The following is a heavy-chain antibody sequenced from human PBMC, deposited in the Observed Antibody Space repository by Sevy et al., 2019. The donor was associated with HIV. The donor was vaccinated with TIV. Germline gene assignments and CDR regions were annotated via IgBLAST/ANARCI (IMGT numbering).Heavy chain of an antibody. Sequence: ASVKVSCKASGYTFTGYYMHWVRQAPGQGLEWMGWINPNSGGTNYAQKFQGRVTMTRDTCISTAYMELSRLRSDDTAVYYCARDIAVAGTYGMDVWGQGTTVTVSS. J-gene: IGHJ6*02. V-gene: IGHV1-2*02. CDR3: ARDIAVAGTYGMDV. D-gene: IGHD6-19*01. CDR2: INPNSGGT. CDR1: GYTFTGYY.